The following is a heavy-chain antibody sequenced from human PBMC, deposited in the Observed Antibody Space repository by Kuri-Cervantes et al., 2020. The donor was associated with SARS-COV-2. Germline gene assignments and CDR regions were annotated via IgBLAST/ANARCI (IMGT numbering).Heavy chain of an antibody. V-gene: IGHV1-2*04. Sequence: SVTLSCKASGFTFTGYYMHWVRQAPGQGLEWMGWINPNSGGTNYAQKFQGWFTMTRDTSISTAYMELSRLRSDDTAVYYCARDRGSSGWSWVYYYYGMDVWGQGTTVTVSS. J-gene: IGHJ6*02. CDR1: GFTFTGYY. CDR2: INPNSGGT. D-gene: IGHD6-19*01. CDR3: ARDRGSSGWSWVYYYYGMDV.